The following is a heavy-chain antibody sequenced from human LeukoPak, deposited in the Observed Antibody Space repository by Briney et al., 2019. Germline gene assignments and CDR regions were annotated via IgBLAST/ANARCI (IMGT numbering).Heavy chain of an antibody. D-gene: IGHD6-19*01. CDR2: LHGNGDET. Sequence: GGSLRLSCAASGVTFSSYAMNWVRQAPGKGLEWVSSLHGNGDETHYADSVRGRFTISRDNSKATLYLQMNSLRADDTALYYCAAKRMAGTGYYFESWGQGTLVTVSS. J-gene: IGHJ4*02. CDR1: GVTFSSYA. CDR3: AAKRMAGTGYYFES. V-gene: IGHV3-23*01.